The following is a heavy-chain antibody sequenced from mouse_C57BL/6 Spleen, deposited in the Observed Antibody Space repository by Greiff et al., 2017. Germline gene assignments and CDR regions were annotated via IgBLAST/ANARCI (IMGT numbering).Heavy chain of an antibody. D-gene: IGHD2-5*01. CDR1: GYTFTSYW. V-gene: IGHV1-7*01. J-gene: IGHJ4*01. CDR3: ARTYSNYENAMDY. CDR2: INPSSGYT. Sequence: QVHVKQSGAELAKPGASVKLSCKASGYTFTSYWMHWVKQRPGQGLEWIGYINPSSGYTKYNQKFKDKATLTADKSSSTAYMQLSSLTYEDSAVYYCARTYSNYENAMDYWGQGTSVTVSS.